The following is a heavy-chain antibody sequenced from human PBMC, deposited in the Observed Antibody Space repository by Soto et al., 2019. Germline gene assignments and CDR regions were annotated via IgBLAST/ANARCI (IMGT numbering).Heavy chain of an antibody. V-gene: IGHV3-23*01. CDR2: ISAGGGNT. Sequence: EVQVLESGGGLVQPGGSLRLSCAASGFSFSTYAMSWVRQAPGKGLEWVSGISAGGGNTFYADSVRGRFTISRDNSKNTLYLQINSLRAEDTALYYCVKHSEYQLLSWFDPWGQGTLVTVSS. CDR3: VKHSEYQLLSWFDP. CDR1: GFSFSTYA. J-gene: IGHJ5*02. D-gene: IGHD2-2*01.